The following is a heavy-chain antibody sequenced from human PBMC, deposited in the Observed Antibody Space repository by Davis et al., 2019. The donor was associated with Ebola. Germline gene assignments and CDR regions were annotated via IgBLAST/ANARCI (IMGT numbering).Heavy chain of an antibody. J-gene: IGHJ4*02. D-gene: IGHD3-16*01. V-gene: IGHV3-23*01. Sequence: PGGSLRLSCAASGFTLSSYAMTWVRQAPGKGLEWVSVITSGGGSTYYADSVKGRFTISRDKSKNTLYLQMNSLRAEDTAVYYCARERESWGIDYWGQGTLVTVSS. CDR2: ITSGGGST. CDR3: ARERESWGIDY. CDR1: GFTLSSYA.